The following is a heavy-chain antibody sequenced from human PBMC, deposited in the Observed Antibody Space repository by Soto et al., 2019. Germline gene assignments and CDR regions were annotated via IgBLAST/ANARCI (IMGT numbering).Heavy chain of an antibody. CDR3: ARGGYCSSTSCYRDYYGMDV. D-gene: IGHD2-2*01. CDR2: IRNKANSYTT. J-gene: IGHJ6*02. CDR1: GFTFSDHY. V-gene: IGHV3-72*01. Sequence: PGGSLRLSCAASGFTFSDHYMDWVRQAPGKGLEWVGRIRNKANSYTTEYAASVKGRFTISRDDSKNSLYLQMNSLKIEDTAVYYCARGGYCSSTSCYRDYYGMDVWGQGTTVTVSS.